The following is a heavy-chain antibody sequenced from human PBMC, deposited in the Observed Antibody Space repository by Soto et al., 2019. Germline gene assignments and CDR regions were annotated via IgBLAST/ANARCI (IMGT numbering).Heavy chain of an antibody. Sequence: GGSLRLSCVASGLALSSYAMSWVRQPPGKGLEWVSAISGSGGSTYYADSVKGRFTISRDNSKNTLYLQMNSLRAEDTAVYYCAKGLVPAATWFDPCGQGTLVTVSS. CDR2: ISGSGGST. J-gene: IGHJ5*02. CDR1: GLALSSYA. V-gene: IGHV3-23*01. D-gene: IGHD2-2*01. CDR3: AKGLVPAATWFDP.